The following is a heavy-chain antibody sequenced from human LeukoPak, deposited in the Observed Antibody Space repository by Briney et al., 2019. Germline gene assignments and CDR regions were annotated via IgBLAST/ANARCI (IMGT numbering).Heavy chain of an antibody. CDR1: GYTFTGYY. Sequence: GSVNVSCKASGYTFTGYYMHWVRQAPGQGLEWVGWINPNSGGTNYAQNFQGRVTMPRDTSISTAYMELRRLRSDDTAVYCCASSLRHRYAFVFDYWGQGTLVTVPS. V-gene: IGHV1-2*02. CDR3: ASSLRHRYAFVFDY. CDR2: INPNSGGT. J-gene: IGHJ4*02. D-gene: IGHD1-1*01.